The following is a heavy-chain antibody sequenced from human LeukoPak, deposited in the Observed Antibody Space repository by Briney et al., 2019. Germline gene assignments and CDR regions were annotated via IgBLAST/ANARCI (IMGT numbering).Heavy chain of an antibody. J-gene: IGHJ3*02. V-gene: IGHV4-61*02. Sequence: PSETLSLTCTVSGGSISSGSYYWSWIRQPAGKGLEWIGRIYTSGSTNYNHSLKSRVTISVDTSKNQFSLKLSSVTAADTAVYYCARYYYDSSGYDVDAFDIWGQGTMVTVSS. CDR2: IYTSGST. D-gene: IGHD3-22*01. CDR3: ARYYYDSSGYDVDAFDI. CDR1: GGSISSGSYY.